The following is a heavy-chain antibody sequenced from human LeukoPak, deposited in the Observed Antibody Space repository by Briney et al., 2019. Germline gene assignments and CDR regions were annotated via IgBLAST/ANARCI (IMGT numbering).Heavy chain of an antibody. D-gene: IGHD5-24*01. CDR2: MNPNSGNT. CDR1: GYTFTSYD. V-gene: IGHV1-8*01. CDR3: ARAFGDGYNQGYYMDV. J-gene: IGHJ6*03. Sequence: GASVKVSCKASGYTFTSYDINWVRQATGQGLEWMGWMNPNSGNTGYAQKFQGRVTMTRNTSISTAYMELSSLRSEDTAVYYRARAFGDGYNQGYYMDVWGKGTTVTVSS.